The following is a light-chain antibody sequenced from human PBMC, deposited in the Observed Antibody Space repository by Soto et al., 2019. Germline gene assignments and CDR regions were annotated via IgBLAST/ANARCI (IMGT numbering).Light chain of an antibody. CDR2: DAS. V-gene: IGKV3-15*01. CDR3: QQYNNWPTWT. CDR1: QSVRSN. Sequence: EKVMTQSPATLSVSPGERATLSCRASQSVRSNLAWYQQKPGQPPRLLIYDASTRATRIPSRFSGSGSGTEFTLTISSLQSEDFAVYFCQQYNNWPTWTFGQGTKVDNK. J-gene: IGKJ1*01.